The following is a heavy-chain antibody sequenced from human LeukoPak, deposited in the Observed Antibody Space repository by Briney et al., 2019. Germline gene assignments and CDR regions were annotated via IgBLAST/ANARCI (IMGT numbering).Heavy chain of an antibody. CDR2: IEQDGSEK. Sequence: PGGSLRLSCAASGFTFSSYWMSWVRQAPGKGLEWVANIEQDGSEKYYVDSVKGRFTISRDNAKNSLYLQMNSLRAEDTAVYYCARDRDDYVWGSYRYYGYYYYGMDVWGQGTTVTVSS. CDR1: GFTFSSYW. CDR3: ARDRDDYVWGSYRYYGYYYYGMDV. V-gene: IGHV3-7*01. D-gene: IGHD3-16*02. J-gene: IGHJ6*02.